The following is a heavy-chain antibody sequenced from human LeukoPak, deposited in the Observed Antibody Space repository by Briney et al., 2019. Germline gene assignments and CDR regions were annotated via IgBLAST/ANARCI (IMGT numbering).Heavy chain of an antibody. D-gene: IGHD1-26*01. Sequence: SETLSLTCTVSGGSISSSSYYWGWIRQPPGKGLEWIGSIYYSGSTYYNPSLKSRVTISVDTSKNQFSLKLSSVTAADTAVYYCARVMWELLGGGYFDYWGQGTLVTVSS. V-gene: IGHV4-39*07. CDR2: IYYSGST. CDR3: ARVMWELLGGGYFDY. CDR1: GGSISSSSYY. J-gene: IGHJ4*02.